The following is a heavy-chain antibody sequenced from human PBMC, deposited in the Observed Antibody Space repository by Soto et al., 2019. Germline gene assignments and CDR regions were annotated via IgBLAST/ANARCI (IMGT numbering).Heavy chain of an antibody. V-gene: IGHV3-30-3*01. CDR2: MAFDGSNK. D-gene: IGHD3-10*02. CDR3: ARDRVPYVYVYYGMDV. J-gene: IGHJ6*02. CDR1: GFAFNNYS. Sequence: QVQLVESGGGVVRPGRSLRLSCAASGFAFNNYSMHWVRQAPGKGLEWVAIMAFDGSNKYTADSVKGRFTISTDNSKNILYLQMSSLRPEDTAVYFCARDRVPYVYVYYGMDVWGQGTTVIVSS.